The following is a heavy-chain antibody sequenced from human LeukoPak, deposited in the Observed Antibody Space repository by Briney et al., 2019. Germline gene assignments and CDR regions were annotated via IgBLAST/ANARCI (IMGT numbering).Heavy chain of an antibody. Sequence: PSETLSLTCTVSGGSISSGGYYWSWIRQHPGKGLEWIGYIYYSGSTYYNPSLKSRVTISVDTSKNQFSLKLSSVTAADTAVYYCAREPRRVGHSSSSKNWFDPWGQGTLVTVSS. D-gene: IGHD6-6*01. J-gene: IGHJ5*02. CDR1: GGSISSGGYY. CDR2: IYYSGST. CDR3: AREPRRVGHSSSSKNWFDP. V-gene: IGHV4-31*03.